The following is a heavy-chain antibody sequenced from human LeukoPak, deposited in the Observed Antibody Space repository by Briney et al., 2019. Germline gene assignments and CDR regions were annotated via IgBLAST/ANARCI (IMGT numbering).Heavy chain of an antibody. D-gene: IGHD2-15*01. CDR3: ARPYCSGGSCYPYFDS. CDR2: ICYRGST. J-gene: IGHJ4*02. CDR1: GGSISSTTYY. Sequence: SETLSLTCTVSGGSISSTTYYWGWIRQPPGKGLEWVGSICYRGSTYYNPSLKSRVTISVDTSKNLFSLKLTSVTAANTTVYFCARPYCSGGSCYPYFDSWGQGTLVSVSS. V-gene: IGHV4-39*01.